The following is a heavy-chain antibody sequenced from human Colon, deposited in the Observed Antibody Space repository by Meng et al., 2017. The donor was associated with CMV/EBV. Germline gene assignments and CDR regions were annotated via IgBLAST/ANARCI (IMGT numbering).Heavy chain of an antibody. CDR2: IHHSGNT. CDR3: AREWGWEAARLYHFDF. D-gene: IGHD6-6*01. V-gene: IGHV4-4*02. J-gene: IGHJ4*02. CDR1: GGSINTSNW. Sequence: SGGSINTSNWWNWVRQPPGKGLEWIGEIHHSGNTNYNPSLDSRVTISVDKSKNQFSLKLRSVTAADTAVYYCAREWGWEAARLYHFDFWGQGILVTVSS.